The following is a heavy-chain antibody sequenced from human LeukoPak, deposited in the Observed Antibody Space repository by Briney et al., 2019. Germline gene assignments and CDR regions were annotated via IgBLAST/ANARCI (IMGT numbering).Heavy chain of an antibody. V-gene: IGHV3-30*04. D-gene: IGHD6-19*01. CDR2: ISYDGSNK. CDR3: ARDLPSSSGWEGPSDY. Sequence: GRSLRLSCAASGFTFSSYAMHWVRQAPGKGLEWVAVISYDGSNKYYADSVKGRFTISRDNSKNTLYLQMNSLRAEDTAVYYCARDLPSSSGWEGPSDYWGQGTLVTVSS. J-gene: IGHJ4*02. CDR1: GFTFSSYA.